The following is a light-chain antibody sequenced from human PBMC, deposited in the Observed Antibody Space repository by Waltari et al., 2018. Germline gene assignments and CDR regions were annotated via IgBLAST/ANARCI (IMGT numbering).Light chain of an antibody. CDR2: EAS. CDR3: QQCNSYLLT. V-gene: IGKV1-5*03. Sequence: DIQMTQSPSTLSASVGGRVTFTCRASQCIGSSLAWYQQKPGKAPKVVIYEASSLESGVPSRFSGSGSGTEFTLTISSLQPDDFATYYCQQCNSYLLTFGGGTKVEIK. CDR1: QCIGSS. J-gene: IGKJ4*01.